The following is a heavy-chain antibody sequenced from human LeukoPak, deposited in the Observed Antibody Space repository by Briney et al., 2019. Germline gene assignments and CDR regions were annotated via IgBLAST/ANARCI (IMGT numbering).Heavy chain of an antibody. CDR2: MNTNSGST. J-gene: IGHJ4*02. CDR3: AREAGAFDY. CDR1: GYSFAISD. D-gene: IGHD6-13*01. V-gene: IGHV1-8*01. Sequence: ASVKVSCKASGYSFAISDINWVRQATGQGLEWMGWMNTNSGSTGYAQKFQGRATMTRSTSISTAYMELSSLRSEDTAVYYCAREAGAFDYWGQGTLVTVSS.